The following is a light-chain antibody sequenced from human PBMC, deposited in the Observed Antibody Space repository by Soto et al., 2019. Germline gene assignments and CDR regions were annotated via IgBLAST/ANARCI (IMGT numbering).Light chain of an antibody. J-gene: IGKJ2*01. Sequence: EIVMTHSPATLSVSPGERATLSCRASQSISTELAWYQQRPGQPPRLLIYGASTRATGVPDRFTGSGSGSDFTLSISGTPSEYCAVYYWQQGHYWRFTFGQGTRLEI. CDR1: QSISTE. V-gene: IGKV3-15*01. CDR2: GAS. CDR3: QQGHYWRFT.